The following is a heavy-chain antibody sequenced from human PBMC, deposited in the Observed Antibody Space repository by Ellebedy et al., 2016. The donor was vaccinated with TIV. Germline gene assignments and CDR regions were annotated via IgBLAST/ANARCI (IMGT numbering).Heavy chain of an antibody. J-gene: IGHJ5*02. CDR2: IGHSAST. D-gene: IGHD6-25*01. V-gene: IGHV4-38-2*02. CDR1: GYSISSGYY. Sequence: SETLSLXXTVSGYSISSGYYWSWIRQPPGRGLEWIGEIGHSASTNYNPSFKSRVTISVDMSKNQISLKLSSVTAADTAVYYCASGGRRFDPWGQGTLVTVSS. CDR3: ASGGRRFDP.